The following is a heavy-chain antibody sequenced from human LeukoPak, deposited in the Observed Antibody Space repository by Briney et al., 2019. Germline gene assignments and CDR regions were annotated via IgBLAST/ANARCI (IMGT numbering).Heavy chain of an antibody. Sequence: PGGSLRLSCAASGFTFSSYSMNWVRQAPGKGLEWVSSISSSSSYIYYADSVKGRFTISRDNAKNSLYLQMNSLRAEDTAVYYCARDMAGYYDILTGYYSMVFDPWGQGTLVTVSS. J-gene: IGHJ5*02. D-gene: IGHD3-9*01. CDR1: GFTFSSYS. CDR3: ARDMAGYYDILTGYYSMVFDP. V-gene: IGHV3-21*01. CDR2: ISSSSSYI.